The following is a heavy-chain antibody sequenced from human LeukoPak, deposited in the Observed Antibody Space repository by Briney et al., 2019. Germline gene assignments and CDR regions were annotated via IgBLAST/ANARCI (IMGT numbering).Heavy chain of an antibody. J-gene: IGHJ4*02. CDR3: ARSRGSSGSYPFDY. V-gene: IGHV3-48*01. D-gene: IGHD1-26*01. Sequence: AGGSVRLSCAASGFTFSSYSMNWVRQAPGKGLEWVSYISSSSSTIYYAGSVKGRFTISRDNAKNSLFLQMNSLRAEDTAVYYCARSRGSSGSYPFDYWGQGTLVTVSS. CDR1: GFTFSSYS. CDR2: ISSSSSTI.